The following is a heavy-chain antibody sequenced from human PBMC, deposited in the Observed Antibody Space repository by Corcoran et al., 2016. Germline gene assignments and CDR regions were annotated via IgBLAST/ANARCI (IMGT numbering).Heavy chain of an antibody. CDR1: GFSFSSYS. Sequence: EVQLVESGGGLVQPGGSLRLSCAASGFSFSSYSMNWVRQAPGKGLEWVSDISSSGSTIYYAESVKGRCTISRDNAKNSLYLQMNGLRAEDTAVYYCARADGMDVWGQGTTVTVSS. J-gene: IGHJ6*02. CDR3: ARADGMDV. V-gene: IGHV3-48*04. CDR2: ISSSGSTI.